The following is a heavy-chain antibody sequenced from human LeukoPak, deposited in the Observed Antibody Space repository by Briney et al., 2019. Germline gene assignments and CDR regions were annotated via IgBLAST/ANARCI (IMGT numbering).Heavy chain of an antibody. D-gene: IGHD6-13*01. CDR3: AKGHGSTWYDGLYYFDY. CDR1: GFTFSTYG. V-gene: IGHV3-23*01. CDR2: ISGSAATT. J-gene: IGHJ4*02. Sequence: GGSLRLSCAASGFTFSTYGMTWVRQAPGKGLEWVSAISGSAATTFYADSLKGRFTISRDNSKNMLYLQMNSLRVEDTAVYYCAKGHGSTWYDGLYYFDYWGQGILVTVSS.